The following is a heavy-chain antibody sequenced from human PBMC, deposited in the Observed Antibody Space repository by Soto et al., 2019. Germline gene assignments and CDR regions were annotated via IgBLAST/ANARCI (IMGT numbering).Heavy chain of an antibody. J-gene: IGHJ6*02. D-gene: IGHD4-4*01. V-gene: IGHV4-34*01. CDR1: GGSFSGYY. CDR3: ARGDYRGVNYYYYYGMDV. Sequence: PSETLSFTCAVYGGSFSGYYWSWIRQPPGKGLEWIGEINHSGSTNYNPSLKSRVTISVDTSKNQFSLKLSSVTAADTAVYYCARGDYRGVNYYYYYGMDVWGQGTTVTVSS. CDR2: INHSGST.